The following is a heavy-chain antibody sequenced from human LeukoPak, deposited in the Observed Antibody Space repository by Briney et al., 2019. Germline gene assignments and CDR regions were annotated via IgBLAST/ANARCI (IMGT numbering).Heavy chain of an antibody. D-gene: IGHD3-3*01. CDR2: ISSTSDNI. CDR3: SRDGGFWSAYPLDY. CDR1: GFTFTTYN. V-gene: IGHV3-48*02. J-gene: IGHJ4*02. Sequence: GGSLRLSCAASGFTFTTYNMNWVRQAPGKGLEWVSYISSTSDNIYYADSVEGRFTISRDNAKNLLYLQMDSLRDEDTAVYYCSRDGGFWSAYPLDYWGQGTLVTVSS.